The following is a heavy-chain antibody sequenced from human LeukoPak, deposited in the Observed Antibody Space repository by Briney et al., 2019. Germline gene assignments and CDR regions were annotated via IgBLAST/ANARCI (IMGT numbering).Heavy chain of an antibody. J-gene: IGHJ4*02. CDR2: ISSNSKYI. CDR3: ARDFPGLVVAAIDY. D-gene: IGHD6-19*01. Sequence: GGSLRLSCAVSGFTFSTYSLNWVRRAPGKGLEWVSSISSNSKYIFYADSVKGRFTISRDNAKNSLYLQMNSLRGEDTAVYYCARDFPGLVVAAIDYWGQGTLVTVSS. CDR1: GFTFSTYS. V-gene: IGHV3-21*01.